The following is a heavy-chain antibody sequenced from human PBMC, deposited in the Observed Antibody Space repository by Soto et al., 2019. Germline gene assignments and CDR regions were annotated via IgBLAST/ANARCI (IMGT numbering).Heavy chain of an antibody. V-gene: IGHV3-33*01. CDR3: ARDHRCFKLRLTFYGMDV. CDR1: GFTFSSYG. J-gene: IGHJ6*02. CDR2: IWYDGSNK. Sequence: PGGSLRLSCAASGFTFSSYGMHWVRQAPGKGLERVAVIWYDGSNKYYADSVKGRFTISRDNAKNSLYLQMNSLRAEDTAVYYCARDHRCFKLRLTFYGMDVWGQGTTVTVSS. D-gene: IGHD3-3*01.